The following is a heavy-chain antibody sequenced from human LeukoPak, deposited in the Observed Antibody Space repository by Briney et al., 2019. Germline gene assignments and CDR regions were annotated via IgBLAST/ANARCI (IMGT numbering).Heavy chain of an antibody. J-gene: IGHJ4*02. CDR2: ISSSSSYI. Sequence: GGSLRLSCAASGFTFSSYGMNWVRQAPGKGLEWVSSISSSSSYIYYADSVKGRFTISRDNAKNSLYLQMNSLRAEDTAVYYCNYYDSSGYYYWGQGTLVTVSS. D-gene: IGHD3-22*01. CDR3: NYYDSSGYYY. CDR1: GFTFSSYG. V-gene: IGHV3-21*01.